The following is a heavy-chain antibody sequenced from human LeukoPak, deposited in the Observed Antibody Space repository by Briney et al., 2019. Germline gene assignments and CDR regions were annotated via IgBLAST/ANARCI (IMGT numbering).Heavy chain of an antibody. D-gene: IGHD2-15*01. V-gene: IGHV1-2*02. CDR3: VRGLGHCSGGRCP. CDR2: INPNSGGT. J-gene: IGHJ5*02. CDR1: GYTFTDSY. Sequence: ASVKVSCKASGYTFTDSYIHWVRQAPGQGLEWMGWINPNSGGTNYAQKFQGRVTVTRDTSVSTAYMELSSLRFDDTAVYYCVRGLGHCSGGRCPWGQGTLVTVSS.